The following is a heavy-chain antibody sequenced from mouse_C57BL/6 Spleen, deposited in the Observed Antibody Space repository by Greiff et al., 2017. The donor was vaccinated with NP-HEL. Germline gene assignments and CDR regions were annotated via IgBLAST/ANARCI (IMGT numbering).Heavy chain of an antibody. CDR2: IYPRSGNT. CDR3: ARCYYGSSYGEDFDD. D-gene: IGHD1-1*01. Sequence: VQLQQSGAELARPGASVKLSCKASGYTFTSYGISWVKQRTGQGLEWIGEIYPRSGNTYYNEKFKGKATLTADKSSSTAYMELRSLTSEDSAVYFCARCYYGSSYGEDFDDWGQGTTLTVSS. CDR1: GYTFTSYG. J-gene: IGHJ2*01. V-gene: IGHV1-81*01.